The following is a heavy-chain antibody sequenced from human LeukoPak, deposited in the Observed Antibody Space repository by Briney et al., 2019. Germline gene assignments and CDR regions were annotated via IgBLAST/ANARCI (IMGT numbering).Heavy chain of an antibody. V-gene: IGHV3-21*01. CDR2: ISTSSGYK. D-gene: IGHD6-13*01. CDR1: GFSFSSFS. J-gene: IGHJ4*02. Sequence: GSLRLSCAASGFSFSSFSMNWVRQAPGKGLEWVSSISTSSGYKYYADSMKGRFTVSRDNAKNSLYLQMNSLRAEDTAVYFCAREGLAAAGHDYWGQGTLVTVSS. CDR3: AREGLAAAGHDY.